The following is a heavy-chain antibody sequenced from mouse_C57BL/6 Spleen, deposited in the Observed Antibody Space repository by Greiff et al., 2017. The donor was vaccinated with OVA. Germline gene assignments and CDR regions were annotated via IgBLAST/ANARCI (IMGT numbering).Heavy chain of an antibody. J-gene: IGHJ2*01. V-gene: IGHV1-76*01. CDR2: IYPVSGNT. Sequence: VQLQQSGAELVRPGASVKLSCKASGYTFTDYYIHWVKQRPGQGLEWIGRIYPVSGNTYYYAKFKGKATLTAEKSSSTAYMKLSSLTSEDSAVYFCARDYEGSGFDYWGKGTTLTVSS. CDR3: ARDYEGSGFDY. D-gene: IGHD1-1*01. CDR1: GYTFTDYY.